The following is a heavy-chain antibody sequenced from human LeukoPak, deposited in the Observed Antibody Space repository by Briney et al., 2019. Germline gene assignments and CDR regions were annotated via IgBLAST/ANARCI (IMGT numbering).Heavy chain of an antibody. J-gene: IGHJ4*02. CDR1: GFAFSDYY. Sequence: PGGSLRLSLAASGFAFSDYYMSWIRQAPGKGLEWVSYISGSGSSIFYADSVKGRFTISRDNAKYSLYLQMNSLRADDTAVYYCARDEPGMAVVGWGQGTLVTVSS. V-gene: IGHV3-11*01. CDR2: ISGSGSSI. D-gene: IGHD6-19*01. CDR3: ARDEPGMAVVG.